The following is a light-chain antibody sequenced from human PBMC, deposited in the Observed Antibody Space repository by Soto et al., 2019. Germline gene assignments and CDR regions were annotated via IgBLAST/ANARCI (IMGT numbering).Light chain of an antibody. Sequence: QSVLTQPASVSGSPGQSITISCTGTSSDVGGYNYVSWYQQHPGKAPKLKIYDVSNRPSGVSNRFSGSKSGNTASLTISGLQAEHEADYYCSSYTSSSTLVFGTGTKVTVL. CDR3: SSYTSSSTLV. CDR2: DVS. J-gene: IGLJ1*01. CDR1: SSDVGGYNY. V-gene: IGLV2-14*01.